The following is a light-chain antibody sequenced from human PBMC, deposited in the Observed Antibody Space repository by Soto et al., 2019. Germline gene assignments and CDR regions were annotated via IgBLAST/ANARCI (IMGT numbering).Light chain of an antibody. J-gene: IGKJ1*01. CDR2: DAS. CDR1: QSITRSY. V-gene: IGKV3-20*01. CDR3: QQYSSSPET. Sequence: EIVLTQSPGTLSLSPGERATLSCRASQSITRSYIAWYQQKPGQAPRLLIYDASSRATGIPDRFGGSGSGTDFTLTISRLEPEDFAVYYCQQYSSSPETFGQGTNVEIK.